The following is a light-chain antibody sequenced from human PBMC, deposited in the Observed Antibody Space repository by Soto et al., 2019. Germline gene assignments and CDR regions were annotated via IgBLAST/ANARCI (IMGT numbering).Light chain of an antibody. V-gene: IGKV3-11*01. Sequence: EIVWTQSPATLSSFPGDRVTLSCRASQSINTRLAWYQHRPGQAPRLLMYQTSIRAAGIPARFSASGSGTDFTLTISDVQPEDFALYYCHQRQSWPRTVGQGTKVDI. CDR1: QSINTR. J-gene: IGKJ1*01. CDR3: HQRQSWPRT. CDR2: QTS.